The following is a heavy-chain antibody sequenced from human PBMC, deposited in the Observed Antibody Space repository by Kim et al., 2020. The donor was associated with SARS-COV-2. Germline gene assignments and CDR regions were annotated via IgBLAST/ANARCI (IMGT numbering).Heavy chain of an antibody. CDR1: GYTFTSYG. CDR3: ARDFRDGYNYPGYFFDY. Sequence: ASVKVSCKASGYTFTSYGISWVRQAPGQGLEWMGWISAYNGNTNYAQKLQGRVTMTTDTSTSTAYMELRSLRSDDTAVYYCARDFRDGYNYPGYFFDYWGQGTLVTVSS. CDR2: ISAYNGNT. V-gene: IGHV1-18*04. D-gene: IGHD5-12*01. J-gene: IGHJ4*02.